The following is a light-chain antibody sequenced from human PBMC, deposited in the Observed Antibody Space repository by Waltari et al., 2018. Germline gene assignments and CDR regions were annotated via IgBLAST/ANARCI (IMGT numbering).Light chain of an antibody. CDR1: QNIANY. CDR2: AAS. V-gene: IGKV1-39*01. J-gene: IGKJ2*01. CDR3: QQSYSTPRT. Sequence: DIQMTQSPSSLSASVGDRVTITRRASQNIANYLNWYQQKPGTAPELLIYAASNLHGGVPSRFTGSGSGTDFTLTISSVQPEDLATYYCQQSYSTPRTFGQGTKLDI.